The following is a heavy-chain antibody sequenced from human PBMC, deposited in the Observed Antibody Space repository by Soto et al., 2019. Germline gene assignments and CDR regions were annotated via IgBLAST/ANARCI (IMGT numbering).Heavy chain of an antibody. CDR2: ISSSGSTI. V-gene: IGHV3-11*01. CDR1: GFTFSDYY. CDR3: ARDFGYCSGGSCYSVAFDI. D-gene: IGHD2-15*01. J-gene: IGHJ3*02. Sequence: GGSLKLSCAASGFTFSDYYMSWIRQAPGKGLEWVSYISSSGSTIYYADSVKGRFTISRDNAKNSLYLQMNSLRAEDTAVYYCARDFGYCSGGSCYSVAFDIWGQGTMVTVSS.